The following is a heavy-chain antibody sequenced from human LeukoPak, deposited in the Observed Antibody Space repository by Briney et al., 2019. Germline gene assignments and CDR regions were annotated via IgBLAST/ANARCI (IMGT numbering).Heavy chain of an antibody. CDR3: AKYRSEAPAAIDY. CDR2: ISGSGGST. Sequence: GGSLRLSCAASGFTFSSYAMSWVRQAPGKGLEWVSAISGSGGSTYYADSVKGRFTISRDNSKNTLYLPMNSLRAQDTDVYYCAKYRSEAPAAIDYGGQGSLVTVSS. V-gene: IGHV3-23*01. J-gene: IGHJ4*02. D-gene: IGHD2-2*01. CDR1: GFTFSSYA.